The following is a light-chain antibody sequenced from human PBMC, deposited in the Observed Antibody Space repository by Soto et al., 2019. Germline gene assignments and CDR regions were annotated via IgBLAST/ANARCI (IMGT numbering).Light chain of an antibody. Sequence: QSALTQPASVSGSPGQSITISCTGTSSDVGGYNYVSWYQQHPGKAPKLMIYDVSNRPSGVSNRFSGSKSGNTASLTISGLQAEDEVDYYCSSYTSSSTVFGTGTKVTVL. V-gene: IGLV2-14*01. J-gene: IGLJ1*01. CDR2: DVS. CDR3: SSYTSSSTV. CDR1: SSDVGGYNY.